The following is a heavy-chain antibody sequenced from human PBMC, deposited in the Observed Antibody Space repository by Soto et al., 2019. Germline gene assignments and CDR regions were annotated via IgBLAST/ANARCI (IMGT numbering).Heavy chain of an antibody. D-gene: IGHD4-17*01. J-gene: IGHJ1*01. Sequence: ASVKVSCKASGYTFTSYAMHWVRQAPGQRLEWMGWINAGNGNTKYSQKFQGRVTITRDTSASTAYMELSSLRSEDTAVYYCARARIRTTLLNPRAYWGQGTLVTVSS. CDR3: ARARIRTTLLNPRAY. CDR1: GYTFTSYA. CDR2: INAGNGNT. V-gene: IGHV1-3*01.